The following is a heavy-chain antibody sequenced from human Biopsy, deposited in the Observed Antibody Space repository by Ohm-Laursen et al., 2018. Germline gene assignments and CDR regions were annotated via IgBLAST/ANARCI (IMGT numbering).Heavy chain of an antibody. CDR1: GGSLGLYN. CDR2: INRSGGA. V-gene: IGHV4-34*01. Sequence: GTLSLTCVVHGGSLGLYNWDWIRLSPGKGLEWIGEINRSGGATYNPSLTRRVTMSIDTSNNQFSLKLSSVTAADAAIYYCARGGAPDYWGRGTLVTVSS. J-gene: IGHJ4*02. D-gene: IGHD4/OR15-4a*01. CDR3: ARGGAPDY.